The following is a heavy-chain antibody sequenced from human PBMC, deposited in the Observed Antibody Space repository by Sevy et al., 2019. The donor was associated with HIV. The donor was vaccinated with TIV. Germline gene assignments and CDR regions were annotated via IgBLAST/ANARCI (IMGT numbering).Heavy chain of an antibody. CDR3: AKAYYYYDSSGSPSVDV. CDR1: GFTFSSYG. Sequence: GGSLRLSCAASGFTFSSYGMHWVRQAPGKGLEWVAVISYDGSNKYYADSVKGRFTISRDNSKNTLYLQMNSLRAEDTAVYYCAKAYYYYDSSGSPSVDVWGQGTTVTVSS. J-gene: IGHJ6*02. CDR2: ISYDGSNK. V-gene: IGHV3-30*18. D-gene: IGHD3-22*01.